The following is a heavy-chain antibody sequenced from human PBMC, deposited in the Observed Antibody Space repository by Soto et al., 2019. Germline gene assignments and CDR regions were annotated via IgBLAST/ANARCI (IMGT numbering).Heavy chain of an antibody. CDR2: TTDDGGRT. D-gene: IGHD3-10*01. CDR1: GFGFSSYA. CDR3: GKGGGFGTGAYYNVAY. V-gene: IGHV3-23*01. Sequence: EVQLLESGGGLVEPGGSLILSCTAYGFGFSSYAMTWLRQAPGKGLEWVSSTTDDGGRTFYADSVKGRFTISRDNSNNRLNRQRNSVRAEDTALYYCGKGGGFGTGAYYNVAYWGQGTLVTVSS. J-gene: IGHJ4*02.